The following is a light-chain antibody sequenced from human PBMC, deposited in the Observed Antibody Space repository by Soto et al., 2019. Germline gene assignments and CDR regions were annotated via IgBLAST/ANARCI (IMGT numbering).Light chain of an antibody. CDR2: AAS. J-gene: IGKJ4*01. V-gene: IGKV1-17*01. CDR1: QAIKNN. Sequence: DIQMTQSPSSLSTSVGDRVTITCRASQAIKNNLAWYQHRPGEAPKRLIYAASNLQTGAPSRFSGSGSGTEFTLTISSLQPEDFATYYCQQHNSYPFTFGGGTKVEIK. CDR3: QQHNSYPFT.